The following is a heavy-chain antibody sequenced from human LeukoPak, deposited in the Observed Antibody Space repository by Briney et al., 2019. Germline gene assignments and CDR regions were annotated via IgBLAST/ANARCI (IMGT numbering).Heavy chain of an antibody. CDR3: ARGNSSSWLFVVMFGY. CDR2: IIPILGIA. J-gene: IGHJ4*02. Sequence: SVKVSCKASGGTFSSYAISWVRQAPGQVLEWMGRIIPILGIANYAQKFQGRVTITADKSTSTAYMELSSLRSEDTAVYYCARGNSSSWLFVVMFGYWGQGTLVTVSS. CDR1: GGTFSSYA. V-gene: IGHV1-69*04. D-gene: IGHD6-13*01.